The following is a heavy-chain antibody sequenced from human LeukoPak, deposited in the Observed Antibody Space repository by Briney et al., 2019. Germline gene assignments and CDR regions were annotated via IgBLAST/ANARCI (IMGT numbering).Heavy chain of an antibody. V-gene: IGHV4-59*01. CDR2: IYYNGES. Sequence: TSETLSLTCTVSGGSISNYYWSWIRQSPGKGLEWIGYIYYNGESNYNPSLKSRVTISVDTSKNQFALRLTSVSAADTAVYYCARDRGVMCFDSWGQGTLVTVSS. D-gene: IGHD3-10*01. CDR3: ARDRGVMCFDS. J-gene: IGHJ4*02. CDR1: GGSISNYY.